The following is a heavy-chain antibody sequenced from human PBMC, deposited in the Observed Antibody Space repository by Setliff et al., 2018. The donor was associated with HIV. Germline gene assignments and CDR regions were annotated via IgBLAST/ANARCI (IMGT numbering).Heavy chain of an antibody. CDR2: ISWDGDST. CDR3: VKGVEYGDYGSDY. D-gene: IGHD4-17*01. CDR1: GFTFSSYS. Sequence: GSLRLSCAASGFTFSSYSMNWVRQAPGKGLEWVSLISWDGDSTYYADSVKGRFTISRDNSKNSLYLQMNSLRTEDTALYYCVKGVEYGDYGSDYWGQGTLVTVSS. J-gene: IGHJ4*02. V-gene: IGHV3-43*01.